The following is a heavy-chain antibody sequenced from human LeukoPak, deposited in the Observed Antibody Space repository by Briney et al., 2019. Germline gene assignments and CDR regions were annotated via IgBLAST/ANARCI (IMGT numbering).Heavy chain of an antibody. CDR3: ARDDGVGVTAIVY. CDR1: GFTFSSYG. J-gene: IGHJ4*02. CDR2: IWYDGSNK. V-gene: IGHV3-33*01. D-gene: IGHD2-21*02. Sequence: VGSLRLSCAASGFTFSSYGMHWVRQAPGKGLEWVAVIWYDGSNKYYADSVKGRFTISRDNSKNTLYLQMNSLRAEDTAVYYCARDDGVGVTAIVYWGQGTLVTVSS.